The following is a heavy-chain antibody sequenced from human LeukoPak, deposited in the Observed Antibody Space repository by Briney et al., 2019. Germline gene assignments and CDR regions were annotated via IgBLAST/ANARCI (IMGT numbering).Heavy chain of an antibody. V-gene: IGHV4-31*03. D-gene: IGHD4-17*01. Sequence: SETLSLTCTVSGGSISSGGYYWSWIRQHPGKGQEWIGHIYYSGSTYYNPSLKSRVTISVDTSKNQFSLKLSSVTAADTAVYYCARGYGDYYYYYYMDVWGKGTTVTVSS. CDR3: ARGYGDYYYYYYMDV. J-gene: IGHJ6*03. CDR1: GGSISSGGYY. CDR2: IYYSGST.